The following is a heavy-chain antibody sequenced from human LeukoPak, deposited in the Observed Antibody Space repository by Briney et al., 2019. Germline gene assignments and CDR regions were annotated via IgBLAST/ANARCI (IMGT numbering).Heavy chain of an antibody. J-gene: IGHJ4*02. Sequence: PGGSLRLSCAASGFIFSSYAMNWVRQAPGKGLEWVSDIYSGGNTYYADSVKGRLTISRDNSKNTLSLQMNSLRAEDTAVYYCARQNDYILDYWGQGTLVTVSS. V-gene: IGHV3-66*04. D-gene: IGHD3-16*01. CDR3: ARQNDYILDY. CDR1: GFIFSSYA. CDR2: IYSGGNT.